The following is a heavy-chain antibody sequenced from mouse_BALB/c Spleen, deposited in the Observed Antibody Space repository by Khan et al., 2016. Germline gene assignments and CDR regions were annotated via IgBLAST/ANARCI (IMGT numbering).Heavy chain of an antibody. CDR2: IHPSDSDS. Sequence: VQLQQPGTELVRPGASVKLSCKASGYSFTRYWMNWVKQRPGQGLEWIGMIHPSDSDSRLNQKFNDKATLTVDNSSSIAYMQLSSPTSEDSAVYYCTRSAYSNHTYYAMDYWGQGTSATASS. CDR3: TRSAYSNHTYYAMDY. D-gene: IGHD2-5*01. J-gene: IGHJ4*01. CDR1: GYSFTRYW. V-gene: IGHV1-61*01.